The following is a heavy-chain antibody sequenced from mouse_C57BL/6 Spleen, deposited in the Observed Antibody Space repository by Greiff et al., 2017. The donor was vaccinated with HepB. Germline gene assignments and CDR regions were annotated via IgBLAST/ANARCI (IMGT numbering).Heavy chain of an antibody. CDR2: IDPEDGDT. Sequence: VQLQQSGAELVRPGASVKLSCTASGFNIKDYYMHWVKQRPEQGLEWIGRIDPEDGDTEYAPKFQGKATMTADTSSNTAYLQLSSLTSEDTAVYYCTESDSGYYFDYWGQGTTLTVSS. CDR3: TESDSGYYFDY. D-gene: IGHD3-2*02. J-gene: IGHJ2*01. V-gene: IGHV14-1*01. CDR1: GFNIKDYY.